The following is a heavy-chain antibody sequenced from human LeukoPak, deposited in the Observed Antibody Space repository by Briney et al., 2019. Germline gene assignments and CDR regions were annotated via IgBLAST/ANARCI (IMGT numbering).Heavy chain of an antibody. CDR3: ARDHYYGSGYNWFDP. J-gene: IGHJ5*02. CDR1: GFTFSSYW. D-gene: IGHD3-10*01. V-gene: IGHV3-7*03. Sequence: PGGSLRLSCAASGFTFSSYWMSWVRQAPGKGLEGVANIKQEGSEKYYVDSVKGRFTISRDNAKNSLYLQMNSLRAEDTAVYYCARDHYYGSGYNWFDPWGQGTLVTVSS. CDR2: IKQEGSEK.